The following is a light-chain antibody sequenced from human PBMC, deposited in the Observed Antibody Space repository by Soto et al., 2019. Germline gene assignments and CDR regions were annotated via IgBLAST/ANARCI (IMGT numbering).Light chain of an antibody. Sequence: DIQMTQSPSSLSASVGDRVTITCRASHDISNYLTWYQHRPGKVPKLLIYAASTLQPGVPSRFSGSGSGTHFTLSISSLQPEDVATYYCQKYDGAPRTFGQGTKVELK. V-gene: IGKV1-27*01. CDR2: AAS. CDR1: HDISNY. CDR3: QKYDGAPRT. J-gene: IGKJ1*01.